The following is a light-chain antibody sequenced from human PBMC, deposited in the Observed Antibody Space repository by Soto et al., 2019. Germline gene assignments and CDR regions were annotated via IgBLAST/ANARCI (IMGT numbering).Light chain of an antibody. V-gene: IGLV2-14*01. J-gene: IGLJ1*01. CDR2: EVS. CDR3: SSYKGSSYV. CDR1: SSDVGGYNY. Sequence: QSVLTQPASVSGAPGQSITISCTGTSSDVGGYNYVSWYQQHPGKAPKRMIYEVSNRPSGVSNRFSGSKSGNTASLTISGLQAGYEAYYYCSSYKGSSYVVGTGTKLTVL.